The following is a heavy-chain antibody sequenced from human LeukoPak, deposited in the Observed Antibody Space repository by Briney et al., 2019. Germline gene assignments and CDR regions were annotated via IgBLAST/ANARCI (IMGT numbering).Heavy chain of an antibody. CDR3: ARDSGSGWYGIGY. D-gene: IGHD6-19*01. J-gene: IGHJ4*02. CDR2: INPNSGGT. CDR1: GYTFTGLY. V-gene: IGHV1-2*02. Sequence: ASVKVSCKAFGYTFTGLYMHLVRQAPGQGLEWMGWINPNSGGTNYAQKFQGMLTMPRHTSISPVYMELSRPRSDDTAVYYCARDSGSGWYGIGYWGQGTLVTVSS.